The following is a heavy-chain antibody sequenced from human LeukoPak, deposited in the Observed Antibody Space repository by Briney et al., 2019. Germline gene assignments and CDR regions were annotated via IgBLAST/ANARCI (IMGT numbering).Heavy chain of an antibody. CDR2: MNPNSGNT. V-gene: IGHV1-8*01. CDR1: RYTFTSYD. Sequence: ASVKVSCKASRYTFTSYDINWVRQATGQGLEWMGWMNPNSGNTGYAQKFQGRVTITADETTSTAYMELSSLRSEDTAVYYCARGDDAFDIWGQGTMVTVSS. CDR3: ARGDDAFDI. J-gene: IGHJ3*02.